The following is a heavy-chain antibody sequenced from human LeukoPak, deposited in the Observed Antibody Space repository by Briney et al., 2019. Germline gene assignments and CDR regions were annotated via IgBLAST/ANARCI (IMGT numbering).Heavy chain of an antibody. CDR2: IIPIFGTA. Sequence: SVKVSCKASGGTFSSYAISWVRQAPGQGLEWMGGIIPIFGTANYAQKFQGRVTITADESTSTAYMELSSLRSEDTAVYYCARGVTQYDSSGYYVYWGQGTLVTVSS. CDR1: GGTFSSYA. CDR3: ARGVTQYDSSGYYVY. J-gene: IGHJ4*02. V-gene: IGHV1-69*13. D-gene: IGHD3-22*01.